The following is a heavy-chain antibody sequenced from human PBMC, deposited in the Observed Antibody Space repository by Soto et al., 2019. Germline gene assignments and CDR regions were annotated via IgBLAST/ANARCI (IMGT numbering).Heavy chain of an antibody. CDR2: VNPILSMS. D-gene: IGHD3-10*01. Sequence: SVKVSCKASGDTFSFYTINWVRQAPGLGLEWMGRVNPILSMSNYAQKFQGRVTMTADKSTSTAYMELRILRSEDTAFYYCATSYGSGYRAFDYWGQGALVTVSS. V-gene: IGHV1-69*02. CDR1: GDTFSFYT. J-gene: IGHJ4*02. CDR3: ATSYGSGYRAFDY.